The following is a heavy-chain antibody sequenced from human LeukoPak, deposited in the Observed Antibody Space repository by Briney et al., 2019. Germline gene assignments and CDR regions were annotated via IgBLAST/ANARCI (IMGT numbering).Heavy chain of an antibody. CDR1: GFTFSSYW. CDR3: AKDGDDYYGSGSYCDY. CDR2: IRYDGSNK. Sequence: PGGSLRLSCAASGFTFSSYWMSWVRQAPGKGLEWVAFIRYDGSNKYYVDSVKGRFTISRDNSKNTLYLQMNSLSAEDTALYYCAKDGDDYYGSGSYCDYWGQGTLVTVSS. D-gene: IGHD3-10*01. J-gene: IGHJ4*02. V-gene: IGHV3-30*02.